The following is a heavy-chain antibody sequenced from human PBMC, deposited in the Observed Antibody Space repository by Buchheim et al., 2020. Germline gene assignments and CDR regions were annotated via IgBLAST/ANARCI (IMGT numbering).Heavy chain of an antibody. CDR1: GFTFRSAW. D-gene: IGHD3-22*01. V-gene: IGHV3-15*01. Sequence: EVQLVESGGGLVKPGGSLRLSCAASGFTFRSAWMTWVRQAPGKGLEWVGRIRSKTDGGTTDYAAPVKGRFSISRDDSTNTLYLLMNSLKTEDTAVYYCATAPREDDRSERYWGQGTL. J-gene: IGHJ4*02. CDR2: IRSKTDGGTT. CDR3: ATAPREDDRSERY.